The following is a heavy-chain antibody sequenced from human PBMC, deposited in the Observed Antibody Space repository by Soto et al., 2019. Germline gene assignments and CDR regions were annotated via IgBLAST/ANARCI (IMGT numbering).Heavy chain of an antibody. J-gene: IGHJ6*02. V-gene: IGHV3-30*18. Sequence: QVQLVESGGGVVQPGRALRLSCAASGCTFSRYGMHWFRQAQGKGMEWVAVISYDGSNKYYADSVKGRFTISRDNSENTLYLQMNSLRAEDTAVYYCAKWGSSGSYYYYGMDVWGQGTTVTVSS. CDR2: ISYDGSNK. CDR1: GCTFSRYG. CDR3: AKWGSSGSYYYYGMDV. D-gene: IGHD3-22*01.